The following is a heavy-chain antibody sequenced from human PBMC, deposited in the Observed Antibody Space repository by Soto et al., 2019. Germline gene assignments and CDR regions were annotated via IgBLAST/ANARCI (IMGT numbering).Heavy chain of an antibody. Sequence: GGSLRLSCAASGFTYSSYAMSWVRQAPGKGLEWVSAISGSGGSTYYADSVKGRFIISRDSPKNTLYLQMDSLRAEDTAVYYCAREAIIVIAAPEYYFDYWGQGTLVTVSS. J-gene: IGHJ4*02. V-gene: IGHV3-23*01. CDR1: GFTYSSYA. CDR3: AREAIIVIAAPEYYFDY. D-gene: IGHD3-22*01. CDR2: ISGSGGST.